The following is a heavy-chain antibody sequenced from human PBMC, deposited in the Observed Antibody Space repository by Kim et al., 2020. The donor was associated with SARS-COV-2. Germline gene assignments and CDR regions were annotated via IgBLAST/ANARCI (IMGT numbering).Heavy chain of an antibody. V-gene: IGHV5-10-1*01. D-gene: IGHD1-1*01. CDR1: GYSFTSYW. CDR2: IDPSDSYT. Sequence: GESLKISCKGSGYSFTSYWISWVRQMPGKGLEWMGRIDPSDSYTNYSPSFQGHVTISADKSISTAYLQWSSLKASDTAMYYCARPDWRGKLERLDAFDIWGHGTMVTVSS. CDR3: ARPDWRGKLERLDAFDI. J-gene: IGHJ3*02.